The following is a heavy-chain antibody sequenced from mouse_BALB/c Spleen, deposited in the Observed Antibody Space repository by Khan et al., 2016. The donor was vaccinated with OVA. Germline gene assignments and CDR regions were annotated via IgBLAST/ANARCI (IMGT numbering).Heavy chain of an antibody. J-gene: IGHJ4*01. D-gene: IGHD1-1*01. Sequence: QVQLKQSGPGLVAPSQSLSITCTISGFSLTSYGVHWVRQPPGKGLEWLVVIWSDGSTTYNSALKSRLSISKDNSKSQVFLKMNSLQTDDTAMYYCARHLYYYGSSAMDYWGQGTSVTVSS. CDR2: IWSDGST. V-gene: IGHV2-6-1*01. CDR3: ARHLYYYGSSAMDY. CDR1: GFSLTSYG.